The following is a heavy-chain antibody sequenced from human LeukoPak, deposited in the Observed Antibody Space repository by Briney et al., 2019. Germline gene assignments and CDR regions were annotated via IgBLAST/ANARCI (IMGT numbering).Heavy chain of an antibody. J-gene: IGHJ4*02. CDR2: IRSKTYGETI. Sequence: GRSLRLSCTASGFTFGDSAMTWVRQAPGRGLEWVGFIRSKTYGETIEYAASVKGRFTISRDDSKSIAYLQMNSMKSEDTAVYYCTRGIAKTGTNCWGQGTLVTVSA. V-gene: IGHV3-49*04. D-gene: IGHD6-19*01. CDR3: TRGIAKTGTNC. CDR1: GFTFGDSA.